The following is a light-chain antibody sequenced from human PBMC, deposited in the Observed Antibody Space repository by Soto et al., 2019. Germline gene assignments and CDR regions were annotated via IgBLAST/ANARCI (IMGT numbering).Light chain of an antibody. Sequence: IVLTQTPATLSLSPGERATLSCGARQTVGSTYLAWYHQKPGLAPRLLIYDTSSRATGIPDRFSGSGSGTDFTLTISRLEPEDFAVYSCQHYGSSPWTFDQGAKMEIK. V-gene: IGKV3D-20*01. CDR3: QHYGSSPWT. CDR2: DTS. J-gene: IGKJ1*01. CDR1: QTVGSTY.